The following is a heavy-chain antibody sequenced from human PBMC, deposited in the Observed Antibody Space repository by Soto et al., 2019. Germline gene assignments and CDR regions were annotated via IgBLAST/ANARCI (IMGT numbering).Heavy chain of an antibody. Sequence: ASVKVSCKGSGYTFNSFGISWVRQAPGQGLEWMGWISGYNANTKYAQKFQGRVTMTTDTSTSTAYMDLRSLRSDDTAVYYCASDVWSGGLPYHFDFCGQVTLVTVSS. CDR3: ASDVWSGGLPYHFDF. V-gene: IGHV1-18*01. J-gene: IGHJ4*02. D-gene: IGHD3-3*01. CDR2: ISGYNANT. CDR1: GYTFNSFG.